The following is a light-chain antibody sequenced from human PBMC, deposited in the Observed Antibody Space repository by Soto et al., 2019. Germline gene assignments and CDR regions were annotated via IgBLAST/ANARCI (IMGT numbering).Light chain of an antibody. V-gene: IGKV3-11*01. Sequence: DIVLTQSPATLSLSPGERATLSCRASQSVSRYLAWYQQKPGQAPRLLIYDASNRGTGIPARFSGSGSGTDFTLTNSSLEPEDFAVYYCQQRSNWPVTFGPGTKVD. CDR1: QSVSRY. CDR2: DAS. J-gene: IGKJ3*01. CDR3: QQRSNWPVT.